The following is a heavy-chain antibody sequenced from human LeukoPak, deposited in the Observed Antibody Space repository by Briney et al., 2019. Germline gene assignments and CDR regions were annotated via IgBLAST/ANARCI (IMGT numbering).Heavy chain of an antibody. J-gene: IGHJ6*03. CDR3: ARHIGGGIEDMDV. D-gene: IGHD3-16*02. CDR1: GYSISSGYY. CDR2: IYVTGN. V-gene: IGHV4-38-2*02. Sequence: SGTLSLTCTVSGYSISSGYYWGWIRQPPGKGLEWIGYIYVTGNRYNPYLQSRVTISVDTSRNQFFLKMSSVTAADTAVYYCARHIGGGIEDMDVWGKGTKVTVSS.